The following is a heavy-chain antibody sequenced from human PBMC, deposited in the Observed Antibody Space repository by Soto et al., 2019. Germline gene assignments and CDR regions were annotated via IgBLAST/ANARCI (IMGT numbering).Heavy chain of an antibody. V-gene: IGHV3-23*01. CDR3: AKDSIAAAGTARYYYGMDV. CDR2: ISGSGGST. CDR1: GFTFSSYA. Sequence: GGSLRLSCAASGFTFSSYAMSWVRQAPGKGLEWVSAISGSGGSTYYADSVKGRFTISRDNSKNTLYLQMNSLRAEDTAVYYCAKDSIAAAGTARYYYGMDVWGQGATVTVSS. J-gene: IGHJ6*02. D-gene: IGHD6-13*01.